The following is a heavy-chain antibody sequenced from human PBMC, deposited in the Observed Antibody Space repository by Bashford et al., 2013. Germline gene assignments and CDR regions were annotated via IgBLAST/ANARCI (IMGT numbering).Heavy chain of an antibody. J-gene: IGHJ4*03. CDR3: ARGDSSSVVRNY. V-gene: IGHV1-69*06. CDR1: GGTFSSYA. CDR2: IIPIFGTA. Sequence: SVKVSCKASGGTFSSYAISWVRQAPGQGLEWMGGIIPIFGTANYAQKFQGRVTITADKSTSTAYMELSSLRSEDTAVYYCARGDSSSVVRNYVGPGNLVTVSS. D-gene: IGHD6-13*01.